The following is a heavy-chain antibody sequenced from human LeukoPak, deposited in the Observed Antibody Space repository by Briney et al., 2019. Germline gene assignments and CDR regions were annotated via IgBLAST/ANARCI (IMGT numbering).Heavy chain of an antibody. CDR1: GYTFSDYA. V-gene: IGHV1-18*01. CDR2: ISGFNGNT. CDR3: AKGGTGGEGDY. J-gene: IGHJ4*02. Sequence: ASVKVSCKASGYTFSDYAISWVRQAPGQGLEWMGRISGFNGNTDYAQKFQDRVTMTTDTSTSTAYMELRSQTFDETAMYYCAKGGTGGEGDYWGQGTLVTVSS. D-gene: IGHD1/OR15-1a*01.